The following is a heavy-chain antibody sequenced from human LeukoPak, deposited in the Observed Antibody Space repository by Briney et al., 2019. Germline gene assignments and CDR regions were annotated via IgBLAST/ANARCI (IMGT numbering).Heavy chain of an antibody. CDR3: VRHVVVINAFDI. J-gene: IGHJ3*02. Sequence: GGSLRLSCAASGFTFSSYSMNWVRPAPGKGLGWVSSISSSSSYIYYADSVKGRFTISRDNAKNSLYLQMNSLRAEDTAVYYCVRHVVVINAFDIWGQGTMVTVSS. CDR2: ISSSSSYI. D-gene: IGHD3-22*01. CDR1: GFTFSSYS. V-gene: IGHV3-21*01.